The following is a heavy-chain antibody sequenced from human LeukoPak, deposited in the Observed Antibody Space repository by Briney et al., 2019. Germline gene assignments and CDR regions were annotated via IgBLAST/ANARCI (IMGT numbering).Heavy chain of an antibody. Sequence: ASVKVSCKASGYTFISYAMHWVRQAPGQRLEWMGWINAGNGNTKYSQKFQGRVTITRDTSASTAYMELSSLRSEDTAVYYCARDATRYGMDVWGQGTLVTVSS. V-gene: IGHV1-3*01. CDR1: GYTFISYA. CDR2: INAGNGNT. J-gene: IGHJ6*02. CDR3: ARDATRYGMDV.